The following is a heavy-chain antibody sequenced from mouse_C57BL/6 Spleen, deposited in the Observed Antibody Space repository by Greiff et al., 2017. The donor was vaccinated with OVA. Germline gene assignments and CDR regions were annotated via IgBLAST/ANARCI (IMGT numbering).Heavy chain of an antibody. D-gene: IGHD4-1*01. Sequence: QVQLKQSGAELVRPGASVTLSCKASGYTFTDYEMHWVKQTPVHGLEWIGAIDPETGGTAYNQKFKGKAILTADKSSSTAYMELRSLTSEDSAVYYCTRLNWGRSYYWGQGTTLTVSS. CDR2: IDPETGGT. CDR3: TRLNWGRSYY. CDR1: GYTFTDYE. J-gene: IGHJ2*01. V-gene: IGHV1-15*01.